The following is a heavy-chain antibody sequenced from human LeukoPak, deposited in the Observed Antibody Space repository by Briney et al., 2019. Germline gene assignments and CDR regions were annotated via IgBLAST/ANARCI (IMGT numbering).Heavy chain of an antibody. V-gene: IGHV1-69*13. CDR2: IIPIFGTA. Sequence: SVQVSCKASGGIFSSYAISWVRQAPGQGLEWMGGIIPIFGTANYAQKFQGRVTITADESTSTAYMELSSLRSEDTAVYYCAATSRGSSSWYPTGWGQGTLVTVSS. D-gene: IGHD6-13*01. J-gene: IGHJ4*02. CDR1: GGIFSSYA. CDR3: AATSRGSSSWYPTG.